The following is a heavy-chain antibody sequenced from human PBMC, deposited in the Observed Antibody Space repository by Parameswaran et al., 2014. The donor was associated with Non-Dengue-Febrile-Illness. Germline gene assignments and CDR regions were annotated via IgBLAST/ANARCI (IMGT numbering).Heavy chain of an antibody. CDR2: INSDGSST. Sequence: VRQMPGKGLVWVSRINSDGSSTSYADSVKGRFTISRDNAKNTLYLQMNSLRAEDTAVYYCARGAFYYYYGMDVWGQGTTVTVSS. CDR3: ARGAFYYYYGMDV. V-gene: IGHV3-74*01. J-gene: IGHJ6*02.